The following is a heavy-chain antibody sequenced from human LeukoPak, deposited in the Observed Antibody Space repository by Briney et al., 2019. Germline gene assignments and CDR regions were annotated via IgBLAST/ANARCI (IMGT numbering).Heavy chain of an antibody. D-gene: IGHD4-17*01. Sequence: SQTLSLTCAISGDSVSSNSAAWNWIRQSPSRGLEWLGRTYCRSKWYNDYAVSVKSRITINPDTSKNQFSLKLSSVTAADTAVYYCARQTIYGDPIDYWGQGTLVTVSS. J-gene: IGHJ4*02. CDR1: GDSVSSNSAA. CDR3: ARQTIYGDPIDY. V-gene: IGHV6-1*01. CDR2: TYCRSKWYN.